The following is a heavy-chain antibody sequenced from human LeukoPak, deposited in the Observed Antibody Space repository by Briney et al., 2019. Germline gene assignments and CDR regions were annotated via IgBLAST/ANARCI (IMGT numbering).Heavy chain of an antibody. CDR3: AIAAGWEQAY. J-gene: IGHJ4*02. CDR1: GFTFSTYW. Sequence: GGSLRLSCAATGFTFSTYWMSWVRQAPGKGLEWVANINQDGSATNYVDSAKGRFIVSRDNAKNSVFLQMSSLRAEDTAVYYCAIAAGWEQAYWGQGTLVTVSS. D-gene: IGHD1-26*01. V-gene: IGHV3-7*01. CDR2: INQDGSAT.